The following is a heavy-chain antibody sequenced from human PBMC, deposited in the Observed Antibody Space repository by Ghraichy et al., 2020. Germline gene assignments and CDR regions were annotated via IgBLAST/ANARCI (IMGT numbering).Heavy chain of an antibody. V-gene: IGHV1-8*01. D-gene: IGHD4-23*01. Sequence: ASVMVSCKASGYTFTSYDFNWVRQATGQGLEWMGWMNPNSGDTGYAQKFQGRLTMTRDTSINTAYMELSSLRSEDTAVYYCARDYGGNSGWFDPWGQGTLVTVSS. CDR1: GYTFTSYD. CDR2: MNPNSGDT. CDR3: ARDYGGNSGWFDP. J-gene: IGHJ5*02.